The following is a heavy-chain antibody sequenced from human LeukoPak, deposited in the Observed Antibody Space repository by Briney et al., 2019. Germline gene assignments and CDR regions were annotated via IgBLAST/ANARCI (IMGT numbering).Heavy chain of an antibody. CDR1: GFSFDEYG. D-gene: IGHD1-26*01. CDR3: AKDKPSLRGAPPAPSYGMDV. Sequence: GGSLRLSCAAPGFSFDEYGMHWVRQAPGKGLEWVSGISWNSGSIGYVDSVKGRFTISRDNAKNSLYLQMNSLRAEDSALYYCAKDKPSLRGAPPAPSYGMDVWGQGTTVTVSS. J-gene: IGHJ6*02. CDR2: ISWNSGSI. V-gene: IGHV3-9*01.